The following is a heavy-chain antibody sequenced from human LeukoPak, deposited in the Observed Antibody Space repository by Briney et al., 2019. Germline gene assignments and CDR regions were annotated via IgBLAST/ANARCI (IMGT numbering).Heavy chain of an antibody. J-gene: IGHJ4*02. V-gene: IGHV3-23*01. CDR1: GFTLSSYA. Sequence: GGSLRLSCAAPGFTLSSYAMSWVRQAPGKGLEWVSAISGSGGSTYYADSVKGRFTISRDNSKNTLYLQMNSLRAEDRAVYYCATSSSSAYWGQGTLVTVSS. CDR2: ISGSGGST. D-gene: IGHD6-6*01. CDR3: ATSSSSAY.